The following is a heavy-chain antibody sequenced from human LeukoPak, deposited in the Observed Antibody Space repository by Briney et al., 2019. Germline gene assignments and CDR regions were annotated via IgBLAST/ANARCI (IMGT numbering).Heavy chain of an antibody. CDR3: AKAPVTTCRGAFCYPFDY. CDR1: GFTLSSYA. Sequence: GGSLRLSCAASGFTLSSYAMSWVRQAPGKGLEWVSAISDTGNTYHADSVKGRFTISRDNSKNTLFLQMNGLRPEDAAVYYCAKAPVTTCRGAFCYPFDYWGLGTLVTVSS. CDR2: ISDTGNT. V-gene: IGHV3-23*01. J-gene: IGHJ4*02. D-gene: IGHD2-15*01.